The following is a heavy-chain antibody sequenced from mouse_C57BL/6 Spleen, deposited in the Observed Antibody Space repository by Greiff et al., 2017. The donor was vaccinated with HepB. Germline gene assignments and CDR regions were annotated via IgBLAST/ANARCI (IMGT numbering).Heavy chain of an antibody. CDR1: GYTFTDYN. CDR2: INPNNGGT. J-gene: IGHJ2*01. CDR3: ARWNRANWYLDY. V-gene: IGHV1-22*01. Sequence: EVQLQQSGPELVKPGASVKMSCKASGYTFTDYNMHWVKQSHGKSLEWIGYINPNNGGTSYNQKFKGKATLTVNKSSSTAYMELRSLTSEDSAVYYCARWNRANWYLDYWGQGTTLTVSS. D-gene: IGHD4-1*01.